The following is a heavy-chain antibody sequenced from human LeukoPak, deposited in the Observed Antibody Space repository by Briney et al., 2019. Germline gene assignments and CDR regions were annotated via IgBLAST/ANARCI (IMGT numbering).Heavy chain of an antibody. J-gene: IGHJ6*02. V-gene: IGHV1-2*02. CDR1: GYTFTGYY. D-gene: IGHD6-13*01. CDR3: ARVQQQLFFDYYYGMDV. CDR2: INPNSGAT. Sequence: ASVNVSCKASGYTFTGYYMHWVRQAPGQGLEWMGWINPNSGATNYAQKFQGRVTMTRDTSISTAYMELSSLRSDDTAVYYCARVQQQLFFDYYYGMDVWGQGTTVTVPS.